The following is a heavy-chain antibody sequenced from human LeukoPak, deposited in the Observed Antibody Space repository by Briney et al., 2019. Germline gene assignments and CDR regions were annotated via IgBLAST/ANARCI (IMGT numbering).Heavy chain of an antibody. CDR1: GGSFSGSY. J-gene: IGHJ5*02. CDR3: ARQSYYLMVRGRRTANWFDP. CDR2: IYSSGNT. D-gene: IGHD3-10*01. V-gene: IGHV4-59*08. Sequence: SETLSLTCAVYGGSFSGSYWNWIRQPPGKGLEWIGYIYSSGNTNYNPSLKSRVTISVDTSKNQFSLKLSSVTAADTAVYYCARQSYYLMVRGRRTANWFDPWGQGTLVTVSS.